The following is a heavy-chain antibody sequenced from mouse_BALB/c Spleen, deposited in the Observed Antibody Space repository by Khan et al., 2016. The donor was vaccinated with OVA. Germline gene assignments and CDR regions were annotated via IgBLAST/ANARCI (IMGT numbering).Heavy chain of an antibody. CDR2: ISGDSNTI. V-gene: IGHV5-17*02. CDR1: GFTFNSYG. D-gene: IGHD1-1*01. CDR3: ATSYFYGYYFDY. J-gene: IGHJ2*01. Sequence: EVKLEESGGGLVQPGGSRKLSCAASGFTFNSYGMHWVRQAPEKGLEWVAYISGDSNTIYYADTVKDRFTISRDSPKNTLFLQMTSLMSEDTAMYYCATSYFYGYYFDYWGPGTTLTVS.